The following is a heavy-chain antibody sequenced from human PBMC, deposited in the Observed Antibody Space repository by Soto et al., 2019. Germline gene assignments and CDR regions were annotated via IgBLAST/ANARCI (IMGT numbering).Heavy chain of an antibody. CDR1: GYTFTDYY. CDR3: AIMESFGSLNCLVP. V-gene: IGHV1-8*02. Sequence: ASVKVSCKASGYTFTDYYIYWMRQAPGQGLELMGWMNPGSGDTGYAQKFQGRVTMTRXXXXAXAXMXLXXXPSEXTAIYYCAIMESFGSLNCLVPWGQVILVTVSS. J-gene: IGHJ5*02. D-gene: IGHD5-18*01. CDR2: MNPGSGDT.